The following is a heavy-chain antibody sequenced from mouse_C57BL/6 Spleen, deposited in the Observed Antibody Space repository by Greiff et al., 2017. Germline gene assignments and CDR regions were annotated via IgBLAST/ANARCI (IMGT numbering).Heavy chain of an antibody. CDR3: ARKGGSLYYFDD. J-gene: IGHJ2*01. Sequence: QVQLQQSGAELVRPGASVKLSCKASGYTFTDYYINWVKQRPGQGLEWIARIYPGSGNTYYNEKFKGKATLTAEKSSSTAYMQLSSLTSEDSAVYVCARKGGSLYYFDDWGQGTTLTVSS. V-gene: IGHV1-76*01. D-gene: IGHD1-1*02. CDR1: GYTFTDYY. CDR2: IYPGSGNT.